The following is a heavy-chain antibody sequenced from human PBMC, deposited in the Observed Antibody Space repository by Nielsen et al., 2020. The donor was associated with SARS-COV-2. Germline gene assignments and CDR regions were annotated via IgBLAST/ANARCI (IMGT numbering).Heavy chain of an antibody. J-gene: IGHJ4*02. CDR3: AKDVGYCSSTSCNPY. CDR1: GFTFSSYW. V-gene: IGHV3-23*01. D-gene: IGHD2-2*01. CDR2: ISGSGGST. Sequence: GGSLRLSCAASGFTFSSYWMSWVRQAPGKGLEWVSAISGSGGSTYYADSVKGRFTISRDNSKNTLYLQMNSLRAEDTAVYYCAKDVGYCSSTSCNPYWGQGTLVTVSS.